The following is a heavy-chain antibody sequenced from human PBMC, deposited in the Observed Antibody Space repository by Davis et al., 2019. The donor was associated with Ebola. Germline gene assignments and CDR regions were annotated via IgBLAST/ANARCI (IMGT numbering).Heavy chain of an antibody. CDR1: GFTFSGSA. CDR3: ARDLAVTTYGAYYYYGMDV. V-gene: IGHV3-73*01. J-gene: IGHJ6*02. CDR2: IRSKANSYAT. D-gene: IGHD4-17*01. Sequence: GGSLRLSCAASGFTFSGSAMHWVRQASGKGLEWVGRIRSKANSYATAYAASVKGRFTISRDDSKNTAYLQMNSLKTEDTAVYYCARDLAVTTYGAYYYYGMDVWGQGTTVTVSS.